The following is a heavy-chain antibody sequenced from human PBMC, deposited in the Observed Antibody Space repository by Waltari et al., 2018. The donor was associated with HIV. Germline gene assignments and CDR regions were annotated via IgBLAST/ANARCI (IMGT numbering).Heavy chain of an antibody. D-gene: IGHD2-21*02. CDR2: ISGRGVST. CDR3: AKSAVVTTWYYFDS. Sequence: EVQLLESGGDLVKPGGSLRLSCAASGFTFSAYGMSWVRQAPGKGLEWVSSISGRGVSTYYADSVQGRFTISRDNSKNTLYLQMSSLRVDDTAVYYCAKSAVVTTWYYFDSWGHGTLVTVSS. CDR1: GFTFSAYG. V-gene: IGHV3-23*01. J-gene: IGHJ4*01.